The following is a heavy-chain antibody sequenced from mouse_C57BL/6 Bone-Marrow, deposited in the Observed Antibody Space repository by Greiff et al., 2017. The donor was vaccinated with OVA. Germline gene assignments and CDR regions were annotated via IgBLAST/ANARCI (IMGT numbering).Heavy chain of an antibody. Sequence: EVKLLESGPGLVKPSQSLSLTCSVTGYSITSGYYWNWIRQFPGNKLEWMGYISYDGSNNYNPSLKNRISITRDTSKNQFFLKLNSVTTEDTATYYCARDHYDDDGRDYWGQGTSVTVSS. D-gene: IGHD2-4*01. CDR3: ARDHYDDDGRDY. CDR2: ISYDGSN. CDR1: GYSITSGYY. V-gene: IGHV3-6*01. J-gene: IGHJ4*01.